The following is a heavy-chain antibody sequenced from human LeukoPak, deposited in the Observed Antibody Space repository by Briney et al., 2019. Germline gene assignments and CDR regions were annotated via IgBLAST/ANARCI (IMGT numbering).Heavy chain of an antibody. CDR3: ARADHDSSGYLIDP. V-gene: IGHV3-30-3*01. CDR1: GFTFSSYA. Sequence: GGSLRLSCAASGFTFSSYAMHWVRQAPGKGLEWVAVISYDGSNKYYADPVKGRFTISRDNSKNTLYLQMNSLRAEDTAVYYCARADHDSSGYLIDPWGQGTLVTVSS. J-gene: IGHJ5*02. CDR2: ISYDGSNK. D-gene: IGHD3-22*01.